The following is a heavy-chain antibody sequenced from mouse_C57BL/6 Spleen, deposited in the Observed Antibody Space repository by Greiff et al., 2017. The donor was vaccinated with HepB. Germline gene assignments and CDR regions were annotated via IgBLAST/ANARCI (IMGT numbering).Heavy chain of an antibody. D-gene: IGHD1-1*01. V-gene: IGHV5-4*03. CDR1: GFTFSSYA. Sequence: DVKLVESGGGLVKPGGSLKLSCAASGFTFSSYAMSWVRQTPEKRLEWVATISAGGSYTYYPDNVKGRFTISRDNAKNNLYLQMSHLKSEDTAMYYCARVSDYYGSSYDFDDWGQGTTLTVSS. J-gene: IGHJ2*01. CDR2: ISAGGSYT. CDR3: ARVSDYYGSSYDFDD.